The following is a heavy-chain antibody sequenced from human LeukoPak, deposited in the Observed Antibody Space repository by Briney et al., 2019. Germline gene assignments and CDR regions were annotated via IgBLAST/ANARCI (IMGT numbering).Heavy chain of an antibody. J-gene: IGHJ4*02. D-gene: IGHD6-19*01. CDR2: ISGSGGST. CDR3: AKGVYSSGWYFHY. V-gene: IGHV3-23*01. Sequence: PGGSLRLSCAASGFTFSSYAMSWVRQAPGKGLEWVSTISGSGGSTYYPDSVKGRFTISRDNSENTLFLQMNSLRGEDTAVYYCAKGVYSSGWYFHYWGQGTLVTVSS. CDR1: GFTFSSYA.